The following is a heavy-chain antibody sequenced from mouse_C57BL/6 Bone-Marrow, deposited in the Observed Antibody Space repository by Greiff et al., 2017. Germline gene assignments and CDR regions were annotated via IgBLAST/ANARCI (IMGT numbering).Heavy chain of an antibody. CDR2: FYPGSGSI. V-gene: IGHV1-62-2*01. D-gene: IGHD2-2*01. CDR1: GYTFTEYT. CDR3: ARRGYDGVWYFDV. J-gene: IGHJ1*03. Sequence: QVQLQQSGAELVKPGASVKLSCKASGYTFTEYTIHWVKQRSGKGLEWIGWFYPGSGSIKSNEKFKDKATLTAATSSRPAYMDICGLTSEDCAVYIGARRGYDGVWYFDVWGTGTTGNVAS.